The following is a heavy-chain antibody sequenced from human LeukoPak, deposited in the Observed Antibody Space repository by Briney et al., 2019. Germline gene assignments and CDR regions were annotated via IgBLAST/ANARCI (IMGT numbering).Heavy chain of an antibody. D-gene: IGHD3-22*01. CDR2: IYCGCNT. CDR3: ARQALYYSSGYASPRFDY. CDR1: GFTVSYNY. V-gene: IGHV3-66*04. Sequence: PVGSLILSCAGSGFTVSYNYMSWVRQAPGNGLDWVSVIYCGCNTYYAVSVKARFTISRDNSQNTLSLQMNSLRAEDTAVYYFARQALYYSSGYASPRFDYWGQGNLVTVPS. J-gene: IGHJ4*02.